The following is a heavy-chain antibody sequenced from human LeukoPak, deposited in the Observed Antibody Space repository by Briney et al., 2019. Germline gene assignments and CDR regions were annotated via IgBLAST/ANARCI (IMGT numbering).Heavy chain of an antibody. J-gene: IGHJ5*02. CDR1: GFTFSSYA. D-gene: IGHD3-22*01. Sequence: GGSLRLSCAASGFTFSSYAMSWVRQAPGKGLEWVSAISGSGGSTSYADSVKGRFTISRDNSKNTLYLQMNSLRAEDTAVYYCANAVGDYDSSGYYLGDENWFDPWGQGTLVTVSS. V-gene: IGHV3-23*01. CDR3: ANAVGDYDSSGYYLGDENWFDP. CDR2: ISGSGGST.